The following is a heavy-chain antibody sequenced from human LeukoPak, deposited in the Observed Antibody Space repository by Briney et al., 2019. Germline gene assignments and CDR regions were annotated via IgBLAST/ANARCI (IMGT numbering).Heavy chain of an antibody. Sequence: SETLSLTCTVSGDSISYYYWSWIRQPAGKGLEWIGRISTSGTTNYNPSLKSRVTMSVDTSKNQFSLKLSSVTAADTAVYYCARDVVAAAGTWDYWGQGTLVTVSS. J-gene: IGHJ4*02. D-gene: IGHD6-13*01. V-gene: IGHV4-4*07. CDR3: ARDVVAAAGTWDY. CDR2: ISTSGTT. CDR1: GDSISYYY.